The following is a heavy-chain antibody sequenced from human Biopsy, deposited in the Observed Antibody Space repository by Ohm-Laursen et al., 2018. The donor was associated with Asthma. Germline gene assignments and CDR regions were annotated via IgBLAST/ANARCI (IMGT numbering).Heavy chain of an antibody. Sequence: SLRLSCAASGFSFNSYGMQWVRQAPGKGLEWVAVMSFDGRQTYYADSVKGRFTISRDNSKNTLYLQMNGLRAEDTAVYYCAKERYYDFWSGYPIWGQGTMVTVSS. D-gene: IGHD3-3*01. CDR2: MSFDGRQT. CDR1: GFSFNSYG. CDR3: AKERYYDFWSGYPI. J-gene: IGHJ3*02. V-gene: IGHV3-30*18.